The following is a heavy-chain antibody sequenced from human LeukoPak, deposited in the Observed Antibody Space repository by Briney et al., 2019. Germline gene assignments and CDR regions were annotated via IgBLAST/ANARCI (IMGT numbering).Heavy chain of an antibody. Sequence: GGSLRLSCAASGFTFSSYGMHWVRQAPGKGLEWVAFIRYDGSNKYYADSVKGRFTISRNNSKNTLYLQMNSLRAEDTAVYYCAPRGYSSSLKYYYYYMDVWGKGTTVTVSS. CDR1: GFTFSSYG. D-gene: IGHD6-13*01. CDR2: IRYDGSNK. CDR3: APRGYSSSLKYYYYYMDV. V-gene: IGHV3-30*02. J-gene: IGHJ6*03.